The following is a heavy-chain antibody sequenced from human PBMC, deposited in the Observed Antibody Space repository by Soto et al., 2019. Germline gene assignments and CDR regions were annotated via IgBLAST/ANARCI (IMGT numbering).Heavy chain of an antibody. CDR2: MHPNSGNT. D-gene: IGHD1-26*01. J-gene: IGHJ6*02. CDR1: GYSFTILD. V-gene: IGHV1-8*01. CDR3: ASQVGARDYYYYYGMDV. Sequence: SVKVSCKASGYSFTILDINWVRQTAGQGLEWMGWMHPNSGNTGYAQKFQGRFTMTMNTSISTAYMELSSLRSEETAVYYCASQVGARDYYYYYGMDVWGQGTTVTVYS.